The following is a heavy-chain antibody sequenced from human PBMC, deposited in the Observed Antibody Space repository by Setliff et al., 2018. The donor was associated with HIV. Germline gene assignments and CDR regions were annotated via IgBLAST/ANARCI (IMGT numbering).Heavy chain of an antibody. Sequence: GGSLRLSCAASGFTFTTYAMHWVRQAPGKGLEWVAVISIYDGSEKYYADSVKGRFTISRDNSKNMLYLEMNSLRAEDTAVYYCAKDRYSSGWYWFDPWGQGTLVTVSS. V-gene: IGHV3-30*04. CDR3: AKDRYSSGWYWFDP. CDR2: ISIYDGSEK. J-gene: IGHJ5*02. D-gene: IGHD6-19*01. CDR1: GFTFTTYA.